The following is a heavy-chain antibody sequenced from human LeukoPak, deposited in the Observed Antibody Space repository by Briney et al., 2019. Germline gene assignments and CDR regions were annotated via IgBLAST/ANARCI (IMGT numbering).Heavy chain of an antibody. D-gene: IGHD3-22*01. CDR2: IYYSGST. CDR3: ARDARYYDSSGYYVVDY. Sequence: SETLSLTCTVSGGSINSSGFYWGWIRQPPGKGLEWIGSIYYSGSTYYNPSLKSRVTISVDTSKNQFSLKLSSVTAADTAVYYCARDARYYDSSGYYVVDYWGQGTLVTVSS. CDR1: GGSINSSGFY. V-gene: IGHV4-39*07. J-gene: IGHJ4*02.